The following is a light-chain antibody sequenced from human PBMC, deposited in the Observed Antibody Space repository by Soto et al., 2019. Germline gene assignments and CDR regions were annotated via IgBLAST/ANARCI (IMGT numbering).Light chain of an antibody. CDR2: EAS. J-gene: IGKJ1*01. CDR3: QHYNGYWT. Sequence: DIQMTQSPSTLSASVGDRVTITCRASQSISGSLAWYQQKPGKAPKLLIYEASNLKSGVPSTFSCSGSGTENTVTISSLQPDDSASYYCQHYNGYWTFGQGTRVEIK. CDR1: QSISGS. V-gene: IGKV1-5*03.